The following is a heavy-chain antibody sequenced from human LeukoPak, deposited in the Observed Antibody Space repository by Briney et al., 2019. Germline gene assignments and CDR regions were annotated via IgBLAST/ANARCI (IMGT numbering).Heavy chain of an antibody. J-gene: IGHJ3*02. D-gene: IGHD4-17*01. CDR3: AKVRDYGDYTSLDAFDI. CDR2: INGGGGRT. V-gene: IGHV3-23*01. CDR1: GFTFSSYW. Sequence: GGSLRLSCAASGFTFSSYWMSWVRQAPGKGLEWVSGINGGGGRTYYADFVKGRFTISRDNSKNTLYLLMNSLRAEDTAVYYCAKVRDYGDYTSLDAFDIWGQGTMVTVSS.